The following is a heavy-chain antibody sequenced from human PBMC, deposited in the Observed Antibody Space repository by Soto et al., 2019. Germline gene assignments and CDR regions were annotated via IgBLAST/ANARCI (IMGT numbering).Heavy chain of an antibody. CDR1: GYTFSNYD. D-gene: IGHD3-10*01. J-gene: IGHJ4*02. CDR2: VNPNNGDT. CDR3: AKVSRKGSAIDFDY. Sequence: QVQLVQSGAELKKPGASVKVSCKASGYTFSNYDMNWVRQATGQGPEWIGWVNPNNGDTGYAQKFQGRVTLTTDISTTPASMELTSLRSEDTAIYSCAKVSRKGSAIDFDYWGQGTPITVSS. V-gene: IGHV1-8*01.